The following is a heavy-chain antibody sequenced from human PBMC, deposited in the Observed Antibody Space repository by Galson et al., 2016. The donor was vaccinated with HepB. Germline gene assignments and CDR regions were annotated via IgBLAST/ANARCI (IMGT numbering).Heavy chain of an antibody. CDR1: GFIFGNHW. CDR2: IKQDGSEK. J-gene: IGHJ6*02. V-gene: IGHV3-7*05. CDR3: ARGHYYGMDV. Sequence: SLRLSCAASGFIFGNHWMSWVRQTPGKGLEWVANIKQDGSEKYYVDSVKGRFTVPRDNAKNSLYLQMNSLKAEDTAVYYCARGHYYGMDVWGQGTTVTVSS.